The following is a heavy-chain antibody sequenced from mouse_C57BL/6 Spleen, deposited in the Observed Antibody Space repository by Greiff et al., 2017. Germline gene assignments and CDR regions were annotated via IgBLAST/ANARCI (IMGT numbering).Heavy chain of an antibody. Sequence: DVKLVESGGGLVKPGGSLKLSCAASGFTFSSYAMSWVRQTPEKRLEWVATISDGGSYTYYPDNVKGRFTISRDNAKNNLYLQMSHLKSEDTAMYYCARDNDYDEGFDYWGQGTTLTVSS. CDR3: ARDNDYDEGFDY. CDR1: GFTFSSYA. D-gene: IGHD2-4*01. V-gene: IGHV5-4*01. J-gene: IGHJ2*01. CDR2: ISDGGSYT.